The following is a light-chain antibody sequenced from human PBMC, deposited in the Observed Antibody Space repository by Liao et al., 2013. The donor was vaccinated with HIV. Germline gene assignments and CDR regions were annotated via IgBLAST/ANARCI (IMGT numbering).Light chain of an antibody. J-gene: IGLJ3*02. CDR1: NIGSKS. Sequence: SYVLSQAPSLSVAPGRTATITCEADNIGSKSVHWYQQKPGQAPVLVIYYDDDRPSGIPDRFSGSNSGNTATLTISGVGVGDEADYYCQLWDSTTFWVFGGGTKLTVL. CDR2: YDD. V-gene: IGLV3-21*01. CDR3: QLWDSTTFWV.